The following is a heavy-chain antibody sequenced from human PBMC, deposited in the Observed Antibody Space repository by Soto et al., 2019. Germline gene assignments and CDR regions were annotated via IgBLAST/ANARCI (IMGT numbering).Heavy chain of an antibody. Sequence: GAAVKVSCKVSGYTLTELSMHWVRQAPGKGLEWMGGFDPEDGETIYAQKFQGRVTMTEDTSTDTAYMELSSLRSEDTAVYYCATLSNDFWSGPNNWFDPWGQGTLVTV. CDR1: GYTLTELS. V-gene: IGHV1-24*01. CDR3: ATLSNDFWSGPNNWFDP. CDR2: FDPEDGET. D-gene: IGHD3-3*01. J-gene: IGHJ5*02.